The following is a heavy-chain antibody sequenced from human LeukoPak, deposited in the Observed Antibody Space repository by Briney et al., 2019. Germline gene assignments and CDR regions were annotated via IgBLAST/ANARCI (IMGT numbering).Heavy chain of an antibody. Sequence: SETLSLTCTVSGGSIRSGSYYWSWIRQSAGKGLEWIGRIYISGSTKYNPSLKSRVTISVDTSKNQFSLKLSSVTAADTAVYYCATPIPHGSDPSLYYYYMDVWGKGTTVTISS. D-gene: IGHD3-10*01. CDR3: ATPIPHGSDPSLYYYYMDV. CDR2: IYISGST. J-gene: IGHJ6*03. V-gene: IGHV4-61*02. CDR1: GGSIRSGSYY.